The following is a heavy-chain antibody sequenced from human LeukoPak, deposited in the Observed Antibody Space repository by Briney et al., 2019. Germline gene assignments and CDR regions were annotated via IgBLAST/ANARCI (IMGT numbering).Heavy chain of an antibody. Sequence: KPSETLSLTCTVSGGSISSSSYYWGWIRQPPGKGLEWIGSLYYSGSTYHNPSLKSRVTISVDTSKNQFSLKLTSVTAADTAVYYCATSSGSYYYWGQGTLVTVSS. CDR3: ATSSGSYYY. J-gene: IGHJ4*02. V-gene: IGHV4-39*01. CDR2: LYYSGST. CDR1: GGSISSSSYY. D-gene: IGHD1-26*01.